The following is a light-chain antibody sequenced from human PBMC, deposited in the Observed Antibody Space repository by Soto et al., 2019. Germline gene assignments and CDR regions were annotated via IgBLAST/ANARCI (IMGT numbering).Light chain of an antibody. Sequence: ETVLTQSPATLSLSPGERATLSCRASQSISTYLAWYQQKPGQAPRLLIYDAVNRATGIPARFSGSGSGTDFTLIIDSLAPEDFAVYYCQQRINWPPTFGGGTRVEIK. CDR1: QSISTY. CDR2: DAV. J-gene: IGKJ4*01. CDR3: QQRINWPPT. V-gene: IGKV3-11*01.